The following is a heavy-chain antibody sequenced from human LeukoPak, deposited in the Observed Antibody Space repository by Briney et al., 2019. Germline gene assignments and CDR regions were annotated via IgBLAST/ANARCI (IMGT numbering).Heavy chain of an antibody. D-gene: IGHD3-22*01. V-gene: IGHV3-30*18. J-gene: IGHJ4*02. CDR2: TSYDGSNK. Sequence: PGGSLRLSCAASGFTFRSYDMHWVRQAPGKGLEWVAVTSYDGSNKYYADSVKGRFTISRDNSKNTLYLQMDSLRAEDTAVYYCAKDHYYYDRSGYRGRYFDYWGQGTPVTVSS. CDR3: AKDHYYYDRSGYRGRYFDY. CDR1: GFTFRSYD.